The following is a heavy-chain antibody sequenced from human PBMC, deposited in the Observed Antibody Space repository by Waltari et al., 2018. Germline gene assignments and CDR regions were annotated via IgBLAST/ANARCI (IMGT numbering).Heavy chain of an antibody. CDR2: INPNSGGT. CDR1: GYTFTGHY. V-gene: IGHV1-2*06. Sequence: QVQLVQSGAEVKKPGASVKVSCKASGYTFTGHYMHWVRQAPGQGLEWMGRINPNSGGTNYAQKFQGRVTMTRDTSISTAYMELSRLRSDDTAVYYCARDPPYYYDSSGYYYADYWGQGTLVTVSS. CDR3: ARDPPYYYDSSGYYYADY. J-gene: IGHJ4*02. D-gene: IGHD3-22*01.